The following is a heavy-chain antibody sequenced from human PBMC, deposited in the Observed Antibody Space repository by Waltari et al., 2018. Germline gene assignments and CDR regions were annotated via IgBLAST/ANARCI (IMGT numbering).Heavy chain of an antibody. D-gene: IGHD4-17*01. CDR1: GFTFSSYA. CDR3: SKFDDGDYGAFDI. V-gene: IGHV3-23*04. J-gene: IGHJ3*02. Sequence: EVQLVESGGGLVQPGGSLRLSCAASGFTFSSYAMSWVRQAPGKGLAWVSALSGSGGSTDDSDSGKGRVTISRDNSKNTLYLQMNSLRAEDTAVYYCSKFDDGDYGAFDIWGQGTMVTVSS. CDR2: LSGSGGST.